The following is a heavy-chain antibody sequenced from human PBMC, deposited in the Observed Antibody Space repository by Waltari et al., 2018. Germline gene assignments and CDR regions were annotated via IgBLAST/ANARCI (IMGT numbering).Heavy chain of an antibody. CDR1: GFTFSAYA. CDR2: ISYDGSDK. CDR3: AREAGYSGATGFDI. Sequence: QVQLVESGGGVVQPGRSLRLSCAASGFTFSAYAINWVRHAPGKGLEWVAIISYDGSDKCYADSVKGRFTISRDNSKNTLFLQMNSLRLEDTAVYYCAREAGYSGATGFDIWGQGTMVTVSS. D-gene: IGHD1-26*01. J-gene: IGHJ3*02. V-gene: IGHV3-30*14.